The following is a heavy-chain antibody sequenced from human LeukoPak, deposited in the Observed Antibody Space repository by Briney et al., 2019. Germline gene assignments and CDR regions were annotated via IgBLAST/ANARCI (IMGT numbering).Heavy chain of an antibody. V-gene: IGHV1-2*02. CDR3: AARSSSWYLGMDYYYGMDV. CDR1: GYTFTGYY. J-gene: IGHJ6*02. CDR2: INPNSGGT. Sequence: RASVKVSCKASGYTFTGYYMHWVRQAPGQGLEWMGWINPNSGGTNYAQKFQGRVTMTRDTSISTAYMELSRLRSDDTAVYYCAARSSSWYLGMDYYYGMDVWGQGTTVTVSS. D-gene: IGHD6-13*01.